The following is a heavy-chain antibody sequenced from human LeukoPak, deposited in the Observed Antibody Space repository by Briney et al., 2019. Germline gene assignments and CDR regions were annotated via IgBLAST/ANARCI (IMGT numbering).Heavy chain of an antibody. CDR1: GYTFTSYG. J-gene: IGHJ6*02. V-gene: IGHV1-18*01. CDR2: ISAYNGNT. CDR3: ARDSSGYYSEYYYYGMDV. Sequence: ASVKVSCKASGYTFTSYGISWVRQAPGQGLEWMGWISAYNGNTNYAQKLQGRVTMTTDTSTSTAYMELRSLRSDDTAVYYCARDSSGYYSEYYYYGMDVWGQGTTVTVSS. D-gene: IGHD3-22*01.